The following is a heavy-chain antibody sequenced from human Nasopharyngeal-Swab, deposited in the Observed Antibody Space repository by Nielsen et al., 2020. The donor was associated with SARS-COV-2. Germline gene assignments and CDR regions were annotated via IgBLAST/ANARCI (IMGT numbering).Heavy chain of an antibody. Sequence: GGSLRPSCAAFGITFSSYSMNWVRQAPGKALDWVSSISSSSSYIYYADSVKGQFTIPRDNTKNSLYLQMNSLRAEDTAVYYCARDLSGTTVLLGYYYYGMDVWGQGTTVTVSS. D-gene: IGHD1-7*01. V-gene: IGHV3-21*01. CDR3: ARDLSGTTVLLGYYYYGMDV. CDR1: GITFSSYS. J-gene: IGHJ6*02. CDR2: ISSSSSYI.